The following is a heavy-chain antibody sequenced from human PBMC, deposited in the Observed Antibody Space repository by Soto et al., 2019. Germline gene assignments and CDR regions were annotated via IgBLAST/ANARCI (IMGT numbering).Heavy chain of an antibody. D-gene: IGHD6-6*01. Sequence: SVKVSCKASGYTFTSYYMHWVRPAPGQGLEWMGGIIPIFGTAHYAQKFQGRATITAAESTSTAYMEARSLRSEDSVVYYCARVTAAPRSYWFAPWGQGTLVTV. J-gene: IGHJ5*02. CDR1: GYTFTSYY. CDR3: ARVTAAPRSYWFAP. CDR2: IIPIFGTA. V-gene: IGHV1-69*13.